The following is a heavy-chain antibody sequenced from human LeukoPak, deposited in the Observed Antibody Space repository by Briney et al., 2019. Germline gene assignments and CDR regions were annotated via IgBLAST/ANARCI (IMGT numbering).Heavy chain of an antibody. Sequence: ASVKVSCKASGYTFTSYGMSWVRQAPGQGLEWMGWVNPNSGVTNYAQKFQDRVTMTRDTSISTAYMELSRLRSDDTAVYYCARGRGDGWYFDLWGRGTLVTVSS. J-gene: IGHJ2*01. V-gene: IGHV1-2*02. D-gene: IGHD7-27*01. CDR2: VNPNSGVT. CDR3: ARGRGDGWYFDL. CDR1: GYTFTSYG.